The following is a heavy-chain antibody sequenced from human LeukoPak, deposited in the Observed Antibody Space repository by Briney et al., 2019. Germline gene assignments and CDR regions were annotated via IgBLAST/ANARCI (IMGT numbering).Heavy chain of an antibody. CDR1: GFTFSRYA. CDR3: AKGSTTSRPYYFDY. CDR2: ITDSGGDT. D-gene: IGHD2-2*01. Sequence: GGSLGLSCAASGFTFSRYAMSWVRQAPGEGLEWISAITDSGGDTYHADSVKGRFTISRDSSRNTLYLQMSSLRAEDTAVYYCAKGSTTSRPYYFDYWGQGTLVTVSS. J-gene: IGHJ4*02. V-gene: IGHV3-23*01.